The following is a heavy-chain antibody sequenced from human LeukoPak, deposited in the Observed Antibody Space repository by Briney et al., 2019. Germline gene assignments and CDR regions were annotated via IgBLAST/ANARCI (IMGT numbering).Heavy chain of an antibody. CDR1: GGSISDNY. V-gene: IGHV4-59*12. J-gene: IGHJ4*02. CDR2: AYYSGHT. Sequence: PSETLSLTCTVSGGSISDNYWSWIRQPPGKGLEWIGYAYYSGHTNYNSSLKSRVTMSLDTSKSQFSLKLSSVTAADTAVYYCARDSLWELYFDYWGQGTLVTVSS. D-gene: IGHD1-26*01. CDR3: ARDSLWELYFDY.